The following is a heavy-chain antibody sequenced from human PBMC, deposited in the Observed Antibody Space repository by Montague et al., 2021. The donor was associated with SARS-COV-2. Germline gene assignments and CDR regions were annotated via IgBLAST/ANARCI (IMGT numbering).Heavy chain of an antibody. CDR3: ARRGRKLLPVATTIGGFDI. CDR1: GGSISSSNYY. J-gene: IGHJ3*02. CDR2: IYDSGST. Sequence: SDTLSLTCTVSGGSISSSNYYWDWIRQPPGKGLEWIGSIYDSGSTYYNPSPKSRVTISVDTSKNHFSLKLSSVTAADTAVYYCARRGRKLLPVATTIGGFDIWGQGTMVTVSS. V-gene: IGHV4-39*02. D-gene: IGHD5-12*01.